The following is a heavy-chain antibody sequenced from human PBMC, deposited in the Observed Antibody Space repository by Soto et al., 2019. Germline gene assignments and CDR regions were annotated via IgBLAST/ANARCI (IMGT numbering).Heavy chain of an antibody. Sequence: EVQLLESGGTLVQPGQSLRLSCSSSGFIFTNYAMTWVRQAPGKGLEWVSGISGSGGDTYYADSVRGRFSVSRDYSKNTRNLKMNSLRADDTAIYHCAKALGGGRSGRGVFYPLDVWGQGTTVTVSS. CDR1: GFIFTNYA. CDR2: ISGSGGDT. V-gene: IGHV3-23*01. D-gene: IGHD2-15*01. J-gene: IGHJ6*02. CDR3: AKALGGGRSGRGVFYPLDV.